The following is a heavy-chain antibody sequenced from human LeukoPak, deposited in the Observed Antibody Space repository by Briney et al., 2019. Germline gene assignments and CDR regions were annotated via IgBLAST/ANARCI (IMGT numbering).Heavy chain of an antibody. D-gene: IGHD3-22*01. CDR3: AREPLADYYDSSGYFSARYYYYMDV. CDR1: GFIFSSYA. Sequence: GGSLRLSCAASGFIFSSYAMSWVRQAPGKGLEWVSTISGSGGSTYYADSVKGRFTISRDNSKNTVYLQMNSLRAEDTAVYYCAREPLADYYDSSGYFSARYYYYMDVWGKGTTVTVSS. J-gene: IGHJ6*03. CDR2: ISGSGGST. V-gene: IGHV3-23*01.